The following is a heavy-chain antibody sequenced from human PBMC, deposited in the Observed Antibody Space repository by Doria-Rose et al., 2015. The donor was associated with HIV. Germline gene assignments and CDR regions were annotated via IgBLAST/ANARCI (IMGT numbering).Heavy chain of an antibody. CDR2: IFSDDER. CDR1: GVSLSSPGMG. CDR3: ARIKSSRWYHKYYFDF. V-gene: IGHV2-26*01. J-gene: IGHJ4*02. D-gene: IGHD6-13*01. Sequence: QVQLVESGPVLVKPTETLTLTCTVSGVSLSSPGMGMSWIRQPPGKALEWLANIFSDDERSYKTSLKSRLTISRGTSKSHVVLTMTDMDPVDTATYYCARIKSSRWYHKYYFDFWGQGTLVIVSA.